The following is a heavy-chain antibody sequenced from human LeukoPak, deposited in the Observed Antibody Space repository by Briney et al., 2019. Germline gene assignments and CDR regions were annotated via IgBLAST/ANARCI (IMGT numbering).Heavy chain of an antibody. J-gene: IGHJ4*02. V-gene: IGHV4-39*07. D-gene: IGHD5-18*01. CDR1: GGSISSSSYY. CDR2: IYYSGST. Sequence: SETLSLTCTVSGGSISSSSYYWGWIRQPPGKGLEWIGSIYYSGSTYYNPSLKSRVTISVDTSKNQFSLKLSSVTAADTAVYYCARVYGGRYSYGPAAVDYWGQGTLVTVSS. CDR3: ARVYGGRYSYGPAAVDY.